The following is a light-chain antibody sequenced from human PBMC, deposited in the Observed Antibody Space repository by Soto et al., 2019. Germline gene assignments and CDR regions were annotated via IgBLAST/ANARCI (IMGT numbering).Light chain of an antibody. Sequence: ETVLTQSPDTLSLSPGERATLSCRASQSINSNYFAWYQHKPGQGPRVLIYGASASATGIPDRFSGSGSGTEFTLTITRLEPEDFAVYYCQPKYNSPRTFGQGTKVEMK. J-gene: IGKJ1*01. CDR2: GAS. CDR3: QPKYNSPRT. V-gene: IGKV3-20*01. CDR1: QSINSNY.